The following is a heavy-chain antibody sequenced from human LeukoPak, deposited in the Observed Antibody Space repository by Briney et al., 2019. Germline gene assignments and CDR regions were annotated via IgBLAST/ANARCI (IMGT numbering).Heavy chain of an antibody. CDR1: GYTFTYYA. J-gene: IGHJ4*02. CDR3: ARATVAGTRLFDF. CDR2: INAGNDNT. Sequence: ASVKVSCKASGYTFTYYAIHWVRQAPGQRLEWMGWINAGNDNTEYSPEFQGRITITSDTSASTAYMEVSSLRSADMAMYYCARATVAGTRLFDFWGQGTLVTVSS. D-gene: IGHD2-15*01. V-gene: IGHV1-3*03.